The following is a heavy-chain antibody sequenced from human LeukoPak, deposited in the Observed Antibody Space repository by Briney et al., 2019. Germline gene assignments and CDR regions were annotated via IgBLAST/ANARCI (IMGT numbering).Heavy chain of an antibody. CDR1: GGSIRSYY. V-gene: IGHV4-59*01. D-gene: IGHD3-16*01. Sequence: SETLSLTCTVSGGSIRSYYWSWIRQPPGKGLEWIGFIYSSGTTSYNPSLKSRVTISVDTSKNQFSLKLASVTAADAAVYYCARDRWTFGTSSIWYFDLWGRGTLITVSS. CDR3: ARDRWTFGTSSIWYFDL. CDR2: IYSSGTT. J-gene: IGHJ2*01.